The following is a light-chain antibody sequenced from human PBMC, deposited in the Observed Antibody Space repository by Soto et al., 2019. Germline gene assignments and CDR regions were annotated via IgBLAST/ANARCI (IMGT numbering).Light chain of an antibody. V-gene: IGKV3-20*01. CDR2: GAS. CDR1: QSVSSTF. Sequence: EIVLTKNPGTLSLSPGERATLSCRASQSVSSTFLAWYQQKPGQAPRLLIYGASSRATGIPDRFSGSGSGTDFTLIINRLEPEDFAMYYCQQYGSSLPITFGQGTRLEI. CDR3: QQYGSSLPIT. J-gene: IGKJ5*01.